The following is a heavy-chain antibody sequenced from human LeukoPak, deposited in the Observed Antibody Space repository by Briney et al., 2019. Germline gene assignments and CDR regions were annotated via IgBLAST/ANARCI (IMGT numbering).Heavy chain of an antibody. J-gene: IGHJ4*02. CDR2: IWSDGSNK. CDR3: PKNLFVSGSCPAG. V-gene: IGHV3-33*06. Sequence: PGGSLRLSCAASGFTFSYYAIHWVRQAPGKWLEWVALIWSDGSNKYYADSVKGRITISRDNSKNTVYLQMNSLRAEDTAVYYWPKNLFVSGSCPAGWGKEPLVPSPQ. D-gene: IGHD3-10*01. CDR1: GFTFSYYA.